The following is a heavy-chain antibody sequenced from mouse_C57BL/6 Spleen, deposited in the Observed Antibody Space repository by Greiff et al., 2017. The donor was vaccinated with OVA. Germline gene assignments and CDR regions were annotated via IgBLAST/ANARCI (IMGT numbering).Heavy chain of an antibody. CDR1: GYAFSSSW. CDR2: IYPGDGDT. Sequence: VKLQQSGPELVKPGASVKIPCKASGYAFSSSWMNWVKQRPGKGLEWIGRIYPGDGDTNYNGKFKGKATLTADKSSSTSYMQLSSLTSEDSAVYFCARDPEGVDYWGQGTTLTVSS. V-gene: IGHV1-82*01. J-gene: IGHJ2*01. CDR3: ARDPEGVDY.